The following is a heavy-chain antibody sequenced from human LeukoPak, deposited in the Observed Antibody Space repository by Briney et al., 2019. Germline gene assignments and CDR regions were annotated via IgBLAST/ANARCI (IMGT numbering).Heavy chain of an antibody. D-gene: IGHD3-10*01. J-gene: IGHJ5*02. CDR3: ARDRLAMVRGVIPKEAWGWFDP. CDR2: IYHSGST. V-gene: IGHV4-4*02. CDR1: GGSISSSNW. Sequence: SETLSLTCAVSGGSISSSNWWSWVRPPPGKGLEWIGEIYHSGSTNYNPSLKSRVTISVATSKNQFSLELSSVTAADTAVYYCARDRLAMVRGVIPKEAWGWFDPWGQGTLVTVSS.